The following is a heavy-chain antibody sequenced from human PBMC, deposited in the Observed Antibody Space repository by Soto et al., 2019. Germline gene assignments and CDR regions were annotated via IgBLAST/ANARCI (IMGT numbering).Heavy chain of an antibody. CDR2: IYWNDDK. Sequence: SGPTLVNPTQTLTLTCTFSGFSLSTSGVGVAWIRQPPGKALEWLGVIYWNDDKRYRPSLNSRLSITKDTSKNQVVLTMTNMGPVDTGTYYCAHTTIVEVTAAEYFQQWGHGTLVTVS. CDR3: AHTTIVEVTAAEYFQQ. J-gene: IGHJ1*01. D-gene: IGHD3-22*01. CDR1: GFSLSTSGVG. V-gene: IGHV2-5*01.